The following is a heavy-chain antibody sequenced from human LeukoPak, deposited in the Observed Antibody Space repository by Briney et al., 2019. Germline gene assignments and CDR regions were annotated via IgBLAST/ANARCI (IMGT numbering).Heavy chain of an antibody. J-gene: IGHJ4*02. V-gene: IGHV3-30*04. D-gene: IGHD3-10*01. Sequence: GGSLRLSCAASGFTFSSYAMHWVRQAPGKGLEWVAVISYDGSNKYYADSVKGRFTISRDNSKNTLYLQMNSLRAEDTAVYYCAKDRTPMVRGVIWYYLDYWGQGTLVTVSS. CDR2: ISYDGSNK. CDR3: AKDRTPMVRGVIWYYLDY. CDR1: GFTFSSYA.